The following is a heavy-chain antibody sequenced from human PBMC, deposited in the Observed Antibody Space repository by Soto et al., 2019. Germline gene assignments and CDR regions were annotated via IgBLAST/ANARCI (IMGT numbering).Heavy chain of an antibody. CDR3: TRGDY. V-gene: IGHV4-31*03. CDR2: ISHRGST. J-gene: IGHJ4*02. Sequence: QVQLQESGPGLVKPSQTLSLTCTVSGDSMTTVGYYWTWIRQHPGQGLEWIGFISHRGSTYYSSSVKGRVAISADTSKNQYSLKLNSVTAEDTAGYYCTRGDYWGQGTLVTVSS. CDR1: GDSMTTVGYY.